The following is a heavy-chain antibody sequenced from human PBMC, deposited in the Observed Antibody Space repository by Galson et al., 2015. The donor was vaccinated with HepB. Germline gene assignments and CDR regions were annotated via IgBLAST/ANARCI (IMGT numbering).Heavy chain of an antibody. CDR2: IKSKTDGGTT. V-gene: IGHV3-15*07. J-gene: IGHJ5*02. Sequence: SLRLSCAASGFTFSNAWMNWVRQAPGKGLEWVGRIKSKTDGGTTDYAAPVKGRFTISRDDSKNTLYLQMNSLKTEDTAVYYCTTGVRFLEWSYNWFDPWGQGTLVTVSS. D-gene: IGHD3-3*01. CDR1: GFTFSNAW. CDR3: TTGVRFLEWSYNWFDP.